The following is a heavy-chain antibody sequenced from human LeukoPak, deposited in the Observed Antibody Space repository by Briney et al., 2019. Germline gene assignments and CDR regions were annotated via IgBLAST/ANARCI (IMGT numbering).Heavy chain of an antibody. CDR3: ARKDSVTYLNPLDI. J-gene: IGHJ3*02. V-gene: IGHV4-59*08. Sequence: SETLSLTCMDSGGSISSSKWRCVRQPPGKGLEWIGYIYYTGSTNYNPSLKSRVTISVDTSKNQLSLKLRSVTAADTAVYYCARKDSVTYLNPLDIWGQGTVVTVSS. CDR1: GGSISSSK. D-gene: IGHD2-21*02. CDR2: IYYTGST.